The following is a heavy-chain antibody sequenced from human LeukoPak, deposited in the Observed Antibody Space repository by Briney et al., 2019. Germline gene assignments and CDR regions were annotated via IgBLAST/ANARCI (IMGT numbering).Heavy chain of an antibody. CDR2: IKSETDGGTT. CDR3: TTARDAFDI. J-gene: IGHJ3*02. Sequence: GGSLRLSCAASGFTFTYAWMNWVRQAPGRGLEWVGRIKSETDGGTTDYAAPVKGRFTISRDDSKNTLYLQMTSLKTEDTAVYYCTTARDAFDIWGQGTVVTVSS. V-gene: IGHV3-15*07. CDR1: GFTFTYAW.